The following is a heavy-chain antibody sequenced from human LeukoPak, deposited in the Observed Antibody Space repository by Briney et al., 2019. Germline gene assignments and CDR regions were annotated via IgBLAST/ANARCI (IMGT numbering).Heavy chain of an antibody. V-gene: IGHV4-34*01. CDR3: ARHGRDSSGFYGLGY. CDR2: ITHSGNT. J-gene: IGHJ4*02. D-gene: IGHD3-22*01. Sequence: PSETLSLTCALYGGSLSGFHWTWIRQPPGKGLEWIGEITHSGNTNYNPSLKSRVTMSLDTSKTQFSLKLSSVTAADTAVYYCARHGRDSSGFYGLGYWGQGSLVTVSS. CDR1: GGSLSGFH.